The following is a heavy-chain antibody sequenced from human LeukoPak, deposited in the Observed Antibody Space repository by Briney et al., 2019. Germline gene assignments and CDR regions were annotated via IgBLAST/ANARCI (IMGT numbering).Heavy chain of an antibody. CDR2: IYYSGST. J-gene: IGHJ4*02. Sequence: SETLSLTCTVSGGSIRSGGYYWGWIRQPPGKGLEWIGSIYYSGSTYYNPSLKSRVTISVDTSKNQFSLKLSSVTAADTAVYYCASGTMIVVVITPFDYWGQGTLVTVSS. V-gene: IGHV4-39*01. CDR3: ASGTMIVVVITPFDY. CDR1: GGSIRSGGYY. D-gene: IGHD3-22*01.